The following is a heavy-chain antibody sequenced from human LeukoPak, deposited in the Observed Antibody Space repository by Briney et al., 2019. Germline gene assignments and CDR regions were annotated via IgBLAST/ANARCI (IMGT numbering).Heavy chain of an antibody. CDR1: GFTFSSYW. CDR3: VTDRSWLFDY. J-gene: IGHJ4*02. D-gene: IGHD2-15*01. CDR2: MNPDGSEK. Sequence: GGSLRLSCAASGFTFSSYWMTWLRQAPGKGPQWVANMNPDGSEKYYLDSVEGRFTISRDNAKNSLYLHMSSLRAEDTAVYYCVTDRSWLFDYWGQGTLVTVSS. V-gene: IGHV3-7*01.